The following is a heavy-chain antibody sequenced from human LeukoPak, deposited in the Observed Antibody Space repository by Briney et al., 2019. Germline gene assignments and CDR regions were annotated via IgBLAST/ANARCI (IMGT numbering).Heavy chain of an antibody. CDR2: IYHSGST. Sequence: PSETLSLTCTVSGYSISSGYYWGWIRQPPGKGLESIGSIYHSGSTHYNPSLKSRVTISVDTSKNQFSLKLSSVTAADTAVYYCAREARYCSGGSCYEPDYWGQGTLVTVSS. CDR3: AREARYCSGGSCYEPDY. CDR1: GYSISSGYY. V-gene: IGHV4-38-2*02. J-gene: IGHJ4*02. D-gene: IGHD2-15*01.